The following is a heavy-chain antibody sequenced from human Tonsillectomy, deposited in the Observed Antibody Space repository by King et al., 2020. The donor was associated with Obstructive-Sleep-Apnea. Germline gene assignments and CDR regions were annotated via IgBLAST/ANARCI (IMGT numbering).Heavy chain of an antibody. V-gene: IGHV3-9*01. CDR3: AKDMGSSWYYFDY. Sequence: VQLVESGGGLVQPGRSLRLSCAASGFTFDDYAMHWVRQAPGKGLEWVSGGNWNSGRIGYADSVKGRFTISRDNAKNSLYLQMNSLRPEDTALYYCAKDMGSSWYYFDYWGQGTLVTVSS. CDR1: GFTFDDYA. J-gene: IGHJ4*02. D-gene: IGHD6-13*01. CDR2: GNWNSGRI.